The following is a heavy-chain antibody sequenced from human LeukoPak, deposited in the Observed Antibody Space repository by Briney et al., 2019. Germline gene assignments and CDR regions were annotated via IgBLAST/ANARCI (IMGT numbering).Heavy chain of an antibody. CDR3: ARDGEMATIENYFDY. D-gene: IGHD5-24*01. CDR2: IYYSGTT. J-gene: IGHJ4*02. Sequence: SETLSLTCTVSGGSISSSSYYWGWIRQPPGKGLEWIGSIYYSGTTHYNPSLKSRVTISVDTSKNQFSLNLSSVTAADTAVYYCARDGEMATIENYFDYWGQGTLVTVSS. V-gene: IGHV4-39*07. CDR1: GGSISSSSYY.